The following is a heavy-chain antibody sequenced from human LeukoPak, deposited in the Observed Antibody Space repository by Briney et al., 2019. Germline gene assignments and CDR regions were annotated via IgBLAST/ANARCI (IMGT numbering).Heavy chain of an antibody. CDR1: GYTFTSYA. CDR2: INAGNSNT. V-gene: IGHV1-3*01. J-gene: IGHJ6*03. Sequence: ASVKVSCMASGYTFTSYAMHWVRQAPGQRLEWMGWINAGNSNTKYSQKFQGRVTITRDTSASTAYMELSSLRSEDTAVYYCARVCSTTLYYYMDVWGKGTTVTVSS. D-gene: IGHD2-2*01. CDR3: ARVCSTTLYYYMDV.